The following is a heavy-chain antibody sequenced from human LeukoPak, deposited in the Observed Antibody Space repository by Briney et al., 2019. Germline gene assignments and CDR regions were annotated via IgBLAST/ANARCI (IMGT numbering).Heavy chain of an antibody. D-gene: IGHD6-6*01. V-gene: IGHV3-23*01. CDR1: GFTFSSYA. J-gene: IGHJ4*02. CDR2: ISGSGDNT. CDR3: AKWKYSNSGIDDY. Sequence: GGSLRLSCAASGFTFSSYAMSWVRQVPGKGLERVSVISGSGDNTYYADSVKGRFTISRDNSKNILYLQMNSLRAEDTAVYYCAKWKYSNSGIDDYWGQGTLVTVSS.